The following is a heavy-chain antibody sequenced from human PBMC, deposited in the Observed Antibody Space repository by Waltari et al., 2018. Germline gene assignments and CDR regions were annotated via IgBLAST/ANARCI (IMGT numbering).Heavy chain of an antibody. V-gene: IGHV4-30-4*08. J-gene: IGHJ4*02. D-gene: IGHD6-19*01. CDR3: ARDGVGSGWYNYFDY. Sequence: QVQLQESGPGLVKPSQTLSLTFTVSGGSISSGDYYWSWIRQPPGKGLEWIGYIYYSGGTYYNPSLKSRVTISVDTSKNQFSLKLSSVTAADTAVYYCARDGVGSGWYNYFDYWGQGTLVTVSS. CDR1: GGSISSGDYY. CDR2: IYYSGGT.